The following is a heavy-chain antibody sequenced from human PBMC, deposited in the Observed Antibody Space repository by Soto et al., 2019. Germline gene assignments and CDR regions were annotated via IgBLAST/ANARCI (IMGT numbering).Heavy chain of an antibody. V-gene: IGHV3-7*01. D-gene: IGHD3-10*01. Sequence: GGSLRLSCAASGFTFSSYWMSWVRQAPGKGLEWVANIKQDGSEKYYVDSVKGRFTISRDNAKNSLYLQMNSLRAEDTAVYYCARDSLRYYYGSGSYYNGGGDYWGQGTLVTVSS. J-gene: IGHJ4*02. CDR2: IKQDGSEK. CDR1: GFTFSSYW. CDR3: ARDSLRYYYGSGSYYNGGGDY.